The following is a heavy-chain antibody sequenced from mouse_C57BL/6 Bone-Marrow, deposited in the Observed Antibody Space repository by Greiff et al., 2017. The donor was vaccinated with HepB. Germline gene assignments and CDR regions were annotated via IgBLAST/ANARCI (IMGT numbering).Heavy chain of an antibody. CDR3: ARRAHYGSSYYWYFDV. J-gene: IGHJ1*03. CDR2: IYWDDDK. D-gene: IGHD1-1*01. CDR1: GFSLSTSGMG. V-gene: IGHV8-12*01. Sequence: QVTLKESGPGILQSSQTLSLTCSFSGFSLSTSGMGVSWIRQPSGKGLEWLAHIYWDDDKRYNPSLKSRLTISKDTSRNQVFLKITSVDTADTATYYCARRAHYGSSYYWYFDVWGTGTTVTVSS.